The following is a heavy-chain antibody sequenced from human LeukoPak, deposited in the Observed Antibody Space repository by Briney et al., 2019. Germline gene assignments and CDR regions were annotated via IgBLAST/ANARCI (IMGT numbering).Heavy chain of an antibody. CDR2: ISAYNGNT. V-gene: IGHV1-18*01. CDR1: GYTFTSYG. D-gene: IGHD3-22*01. Sequence: GASVKVSCKASGYTFTSYGISWVRQAPGQGLEWMGWISAYNGNTNYAQKLQGRVTMTTDTSTSTAYMELRSLRSDDTAVYYCARVVLNYYDSGNTPDTLRPDAFDIWGQGTMVTVSS. J-gene: IGHJ3*02. CDR3: ARVVLNYYDSGNTPDTLRPDAFDI.